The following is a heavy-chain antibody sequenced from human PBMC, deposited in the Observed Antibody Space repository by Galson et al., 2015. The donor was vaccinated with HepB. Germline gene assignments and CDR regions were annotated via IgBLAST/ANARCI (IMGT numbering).Heavy chain of an antibody. CDR1: GYTFSTYD. V-gene: IGHV1-8*01. Sequence: SVKVSCKASGYTFSTYDINWVRQAPGQGLEWMGWMNPKSGNTGYAPKFQGRVSMTRNTSISTASIELGSLRSEDTAVYFCTRGRSGNYLSPLDHWGQGTLVTVSS. J-gene: IGHJ4*02. CDR3: TRGRSGNYLSPLDH. CDR2: MNPKSGNT. D-gene: IGHD3-16*02.